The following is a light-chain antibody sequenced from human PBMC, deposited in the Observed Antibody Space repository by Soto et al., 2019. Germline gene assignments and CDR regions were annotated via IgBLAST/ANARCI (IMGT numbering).Light chain of an antibody. J-gene: IGKJ1*01. CDR3: QQYDNWPRT. V-gene: IGKV3-15*01. CDR2: GAS. CDR1: QSVSNN. Sequence: EIVLTQSPGTLSLSPGERATLSCRASQSVSNNYLAWYQQKPGQAPRLLIYGASTRATGIPARFSGSGSVTEFTLTISSLQSEDFAVYYCQQYDNWPRTFGQGTKVDIK.